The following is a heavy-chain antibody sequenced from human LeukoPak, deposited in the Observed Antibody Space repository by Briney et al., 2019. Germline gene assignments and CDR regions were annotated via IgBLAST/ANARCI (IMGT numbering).Heavy chain of an antibody. CDR3: ARFSRITWGDWGDAFDI. CDR1: GGSFSDYF. J-gene: IGHJ3*02. Sequence: SETLSLTCTVYGGSFSDYFWSWIRQPPGEGLEWIGETNDAGTTNYNPSLMSRVTIPMDKSKKQFSLIMRSVTAADTAVYYCARFSRITWGDWGDAFDIWGQGAVVTVSS. D-gene: IGHD2-21*02. V-gene: IGHV4-34*01. CDR2: TNDAGTT.